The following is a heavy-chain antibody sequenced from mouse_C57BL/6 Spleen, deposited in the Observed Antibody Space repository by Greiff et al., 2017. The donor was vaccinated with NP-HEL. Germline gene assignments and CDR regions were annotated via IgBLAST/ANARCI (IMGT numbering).Heavy chain of an antibody. J-gene: IGHJ3*01. Sequence: DVHLVESGGDLVKPGGSLKLSCAASGFTFSSYGMSWVRQTPDKRLEWVATISSGGSYTYYPDSVKGRFTISRDNAKNTLYLQMSSLKSEDTAMYYCARPYDYDDDWFAYWGQGTLVTVSA. D-gene: IGHD2-4*01. V-gene: IGHV5-6*01. CDR3: ARPYDYDDDWFAY. CDR1: GFTFSSYG. CDR2: ISSGGSYT.